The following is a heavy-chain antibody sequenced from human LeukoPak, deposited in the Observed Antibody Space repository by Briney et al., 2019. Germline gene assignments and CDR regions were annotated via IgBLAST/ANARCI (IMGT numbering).Heavy chain of an antibody. D-gene: IGHD6-25*01. CDR1: GGSISSGSYY. V-gene: IGHV4-61*02. J-gene: IGHJ4*02. CDR3: ARGLYTSVPYFY. CDR2: IYASGGT. Sequence: SETLSLTCTVSGGSISSGSYYWSWIRQPAGKGLEWIGRIYASGGTNYNPSLKSRVTMSVDTSKNQFSLKLRSVTATDTAVYYCARGLYTSVPYFYWGQGTLVTVSS.